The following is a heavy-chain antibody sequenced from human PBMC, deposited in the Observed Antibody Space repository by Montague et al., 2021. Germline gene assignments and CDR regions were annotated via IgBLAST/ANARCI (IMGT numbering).Heavy chain of an antibody. D-gene: IGHD3-10*01. V-gene: IGHV3-33*01. CDR1: DFTFSTYA. CDR2: IWYDGSNK. Sequence: SLILSCAASDFTFSTYAMHWVRQAPGKGLGWVAVIWYDGSNKFYXDSVKGRFTISRDNSKNTLYLQMNNLRAEDTAMYYCAREVAPGSGSNSVDYWGQGTLVTVSS. CDR3: AREVAPGSGSNSVDY. J-gene: IGHJ4*02.